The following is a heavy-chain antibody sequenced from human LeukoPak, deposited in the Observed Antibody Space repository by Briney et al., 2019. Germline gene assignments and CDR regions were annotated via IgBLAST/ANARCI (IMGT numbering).Heavy chain of an antibody. CDR2: IYYSGNT. CDR3: ARSRYYGDGTDY. V-gene: IGHV4-59*01. D-gene: IGHD4-17*01. J-gene: IGHJ4*02. CDR1: GDSISSYY. Sequence: SETLSLTCTVSGDSISSYYWSWLRQPPGKGLEWVGYIYYSGNTNYNPSLKSRVTISVDTSKNQFSLKLSSVTAADTAVYYCARSRYYGDGTDYWGQGTLVTVSS.